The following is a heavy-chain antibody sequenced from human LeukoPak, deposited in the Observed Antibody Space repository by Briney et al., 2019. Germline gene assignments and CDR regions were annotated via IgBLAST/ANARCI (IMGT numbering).Heavy chain of an antibody. CDR1: GGSFSGYY. V-gene: IGHV4-34*01. D-gene: IGHD3-10*01. Sequence: PSETLSLTCAVYGGSFSGYYWSWIRQPPGKGLDWIGEINHSGSTNYNPSLKSRVTISVDTSKNQFSLKLSSVTAVDTAVYYCARGRSTMVRGVRDGYYYFGMDVWGKGTAVTVSS. J-gene: IGHJ6*04. CDR2: INHSGST. CDR3: ARGRSTMVRGVRDGYYYFGMDV.